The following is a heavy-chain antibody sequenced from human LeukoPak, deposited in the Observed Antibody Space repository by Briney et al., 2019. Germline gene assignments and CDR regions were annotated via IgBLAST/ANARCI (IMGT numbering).Heavy chain of an antibody. D-gene: IGHD3-16*01. CDR2: IKHYGSET. CDR3: AKNGGPHGMDV. CDR1: GFTLSSMW. V-gene: IGHV3-7*02. Sequence: GGSLRLSCATSGFTLSSMWMIWVRQAPGKGREWVANIKHYGSETNYVDSVKGRLNISRDDATDSLHLQINRLRVEDTALYYCAKNGGPHGMDVWGQGTTVTVSS. J-gene: IGHJ6*01.